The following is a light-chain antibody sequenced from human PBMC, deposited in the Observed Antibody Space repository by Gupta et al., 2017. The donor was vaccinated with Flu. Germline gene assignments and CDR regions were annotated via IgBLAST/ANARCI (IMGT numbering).Light chain of an antibody. Sequence: ERLFTHSPGAMSLSPRERGTLSCRASESVSSNYLAWYQQKPGQAPRLLIYGASSRATGIPDRFSGSGSGTDFTLTISRLEPEDSAVYYCQHYGSSPQTFGQGTKVVIK. CDR3: QHYGSSPQT. CDR2: GAS. V-gene: IGKV3-20*01. CDR1: ESVSSNY. J-gene: IGKJ1*01.